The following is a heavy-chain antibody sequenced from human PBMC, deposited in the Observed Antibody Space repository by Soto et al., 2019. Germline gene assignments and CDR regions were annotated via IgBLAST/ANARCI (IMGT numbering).Heavy chain of an antibody. CDR3: ARDGPRYCSGGSCYPNWFDP. CDR1: GGTFSSYA. CDR2: IIPIFGTA. D-gene: IGHD2-15*01. J-gene: IGHJ5*02. Sequence: QVQLVQSGAEVKKPGSSVKVSCKASGGTFSSYAISWVRQAPGQGLEWMGGIIPIFGTANYAQKFQGRVTITADESTGTAYMELSSLRSEDSAVSYCARDGPRYCSGGSCYPNWFDPWGQGTLVTVSS. V-gene: IGHV1-69*12.